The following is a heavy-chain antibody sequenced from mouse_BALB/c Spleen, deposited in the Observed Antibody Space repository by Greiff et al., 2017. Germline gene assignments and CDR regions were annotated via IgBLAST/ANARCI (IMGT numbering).Heavy chain of an antibody. Sequence: EVMLVESGGDLVKPGGSLKLSCAASGFTFSSYGMSWVRQTPDKRLEWVATISSGGSYTYYPDSVKGRFTISRDNAKNTLYLQMSSLKSEDTAMYCCASYYGYYFDYWGQGTTLTVSS. D-gene: IGHD2-2*01. J-gene: IGHJ2*01. CDR3: ASYYGYYFDY. CDR2: ISSGGSYT. CDR1: GFTFSSYG. V-gene: IGHV5-6*02.